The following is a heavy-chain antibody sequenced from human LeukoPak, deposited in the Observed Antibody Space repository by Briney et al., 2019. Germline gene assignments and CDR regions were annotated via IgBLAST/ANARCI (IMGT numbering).Heavy chain of an antibody. Sequence: SETLSLTCTVSGGSISSYYWSWIRQPPGKGLEWIGYIYYSGGTNYNPSLKSRVTISVDTSKNQFSLKLSSVTAADTAVYYCARDSGGWGSYYYYGMDVWGQGTTVTVSS. V-gene: IGHV4-59*01. CDR3: ARDSGGWGSYYYYGMDV. J-gene: IGHJ6*02. CDR1: GGSISSYY. CDR2: IYYSGGT. D-gene: IGHD6-19*01.